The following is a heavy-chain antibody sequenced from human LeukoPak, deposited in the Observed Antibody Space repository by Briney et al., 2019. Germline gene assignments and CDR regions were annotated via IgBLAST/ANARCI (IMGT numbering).Heavy chain of an antibody. D-gene: IGHD5-18*01. CDR1: GGTFSSYA. J-gene: IGHJ4*02. Sequence: ASVKVSCKASGGTFSSYAISWVRQAPGQGLEWMGGIIPIFGTANYAQKFQGRVTITADESTSTAYMELSSLRSEDTAVYYCARGVDSYGRLDYWGQGTLVTVSS. V-gene: IGHV1-69*13. CDR3: ARGVDSYGRLDY. CDR2: IIPIFGTA.